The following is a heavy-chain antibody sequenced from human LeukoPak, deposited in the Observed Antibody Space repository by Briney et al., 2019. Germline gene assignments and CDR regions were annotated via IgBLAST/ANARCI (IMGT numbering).Heavy chain of an antibody. J-gene: IGHJ4*02. CDR2: IYYSGST. CDR1: GGSISSSSYY. CDR3: ASSYYYDSSGYRHFDY. D-gene: IGHD3-22*01. Sequence: SETLSLTCTVSGGSISSSSYYWGWIRQPPGKGLEWIGSIYYSGSTYYNPSLKSRVTISVDTSKNQSSLKLSSVTAADTAVYYCASSYYYDSSGYRHFDYWGQGTLVTVSS. V-gene: IGHV4-39*01.